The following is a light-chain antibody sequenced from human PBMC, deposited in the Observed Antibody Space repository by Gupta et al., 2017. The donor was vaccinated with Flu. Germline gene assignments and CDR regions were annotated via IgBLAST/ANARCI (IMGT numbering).Light chain of an antibody. CDR1: QTVNNN. J-gene: IGKJ2*01. CDR3: QQYRHFPTT. CDR2: QSS. Sequence: QMTQSPSTLTASVGDRVSITCRASQTVNNNLAWYQLKPGQAPKVLIFQSSTLDTGVPSRFRGSGSGTEFTLTISGLQPDDFANYTCQQYRHFPTTFGQGTKVQIK. V-gene: IGKV1-5*03.